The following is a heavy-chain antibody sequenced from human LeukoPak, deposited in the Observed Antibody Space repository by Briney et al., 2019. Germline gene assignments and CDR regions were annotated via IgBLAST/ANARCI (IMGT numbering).Heavy chain of an antibody. CDR3: VRGWEFFDY. J-gene: IGHJ4*02. Sequence: SETLSLTCTVSGGSISDYYWSWIRQPPGKGLEWIGNTYYSGGTDFNPSLKSRVTISVDRSKNQFFLKLSSVTAADTAVYYCVRGWEFFDYWGQGTLVTVSS. D-gene: IGHD3-10*01. V-gene: IGHV4-59*01. CDR2: TYYSGGT. CDR1: GGSISDYY.